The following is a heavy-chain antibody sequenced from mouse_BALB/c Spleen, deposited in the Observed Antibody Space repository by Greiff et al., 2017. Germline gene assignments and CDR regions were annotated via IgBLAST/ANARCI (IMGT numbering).Heavy chain of an antibody. CDR1: GFTFSSFG. Sequence: EVKLVESGGGLVQPGGSRKLSCAASGFTFSSFGMHWVRQAPEKGLEWVAYISSGSSTIYYADTVKGRFTISRDNPKNTLFLQMTSLRSEDTAMYYCARLGPDYWGQGTTLTVSS. V-gene: IGHV5-17*02. CDR3: ARLGPDY. J-gene: IGHJ2*01. CDR2: ISSGSSTI.